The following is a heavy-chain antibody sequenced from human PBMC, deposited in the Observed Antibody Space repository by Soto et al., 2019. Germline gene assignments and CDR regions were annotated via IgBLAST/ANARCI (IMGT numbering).Heavy chain of an antibody. D-gene: IGHD6-6*01. V-gene: IGHV1-2*02. CDR3: AKDLTRQLAYWLDP. Sequence: ASVKVSCKASGFSFTGYYIHWLRQAPGQGLEWMGWINAHSGGTEYAQKFQGRVTLTRDTSIATAYLTLTSLTSDDTALYYCAKDLTRQLAYWLDPWGQGTQVIVSS. CDR2: INAHSGGT. J-gene: IGHJ5*02. CDR1: GFSFTGYY.